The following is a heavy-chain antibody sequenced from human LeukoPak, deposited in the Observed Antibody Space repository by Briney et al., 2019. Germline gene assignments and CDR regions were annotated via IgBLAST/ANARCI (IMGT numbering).Heavy chain of an antibody. D-gene: IGHD3-22*01. Sequence: PSETLSLTCTVSGGSISSSYWSWIRQPPGKGLEWIGYIYYSGTTNYNPSLKSRVTISLDTSKNQVSLKLSSVTAADTAVYYCARKGNYDSSGYYSDYFDYWGQGTLVTVSS. CDR3: ARKGNYDSSGYYSDYFDY. CDR2: IYYSGTT. V-gene: IGHV4-59*01. J-gene: IGHJ4*02. CDR1: GGSISSSY.